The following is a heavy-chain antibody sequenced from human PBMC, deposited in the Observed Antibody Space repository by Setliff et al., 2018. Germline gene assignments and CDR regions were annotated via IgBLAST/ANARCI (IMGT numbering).Heavy chain of an antibody. D-gene: IGHD6-13*01. V-gene: IGHV1-69*06. CDR1: GGTFSSYA. CDR2: IIPIFGTA. CDR3: ARDYSSSWDYYYYYMDV. Sequence: SVKVSCKASGGTFSSYAISWVRQAPGQGLEWMGRIIPIFGTANYAQKFQGRVTITADKSTSTAYMEPSSLRSEDTAVYYCARDYSSSWDYYYYYMDVWGKGTTVTV. J-gene: IGHJ6*03.